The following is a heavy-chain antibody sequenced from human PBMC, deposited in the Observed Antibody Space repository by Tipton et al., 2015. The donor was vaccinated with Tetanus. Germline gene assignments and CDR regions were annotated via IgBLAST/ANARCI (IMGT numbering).Heavy chain of an antibody. V-gene: IGHV3-33*08. J-gene: IGHJ3*02. CDR3: VRESESPGAFDM. CDR2: IWSDGSEQ. CDR1: GFTFGTHV. Sequence: SLRLSCAASGFTFGTHVMHWVRQVPGKGLEWVAVIWSDGSEQYYANSVKGRFTISRDNSRDTLFLQMNSLTADDTAVYYCVRESESPGAFDMWGQGTVVAVS. D-gene: IGHD1-1*01.